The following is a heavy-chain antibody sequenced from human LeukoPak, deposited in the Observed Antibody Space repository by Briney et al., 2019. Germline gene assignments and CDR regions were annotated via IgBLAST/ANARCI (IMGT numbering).Heavy chain of an antibody. CDR3: ARGPNAYYYDSSGYYYAEY. CDR2: IYYSGST. CDR1: GGSISSYY. D-gene: IGHD3-22*01. V-gene: IGHV4-59*01. Sequence: SETLSLTCTVSGGSISSYYWSWIRQPPGKGLEWIGYIYYSGSTNYNPSLKSRATISVDTSKNQFSLKLSSVTAADTAVYYCARGPNAYYYDSSGYYYAEYWGQGTLVTVSS. J-gene: IGHJ4*02.